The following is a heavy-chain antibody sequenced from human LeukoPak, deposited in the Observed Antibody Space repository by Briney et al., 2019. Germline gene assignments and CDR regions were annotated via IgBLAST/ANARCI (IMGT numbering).Heavy chain of an antibody. V-gene: IGHV4-4*02. CDR2: IYHNGAT. CDR3: ARNGGNSDYDY. J-gene: IGHJ4*02. D-gene: IGHD4-23*01. CDR1: GGSISSSSSIC. Sequence: SETLSLTCAVSGGSISSSSSICWTWVRQPPGEGLEWIGEIYHNGATNYNPSLKSRVTMLLDKSKNQFFLKLNSVTAADTAVYYCARNGGNSDYDYWGQGTLVTVSS.